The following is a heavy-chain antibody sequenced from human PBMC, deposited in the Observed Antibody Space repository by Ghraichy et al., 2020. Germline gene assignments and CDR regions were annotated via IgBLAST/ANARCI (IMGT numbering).Heavy chain of an antibody. Sequence: ASVKVSCKASGYTFTGYYMHWVRQAPGQGLEWMGWINPNSGGTNYAQKFQGRVTMTRDTSISTAYMELSRLRSDDTAVYYCARDAPGDYYDRVHDYWGQGTLVTVSS. D-gene: IGHD3-22*01. J-gene: IGHJ4*02. CDR2: INPNSGGT. CDR1: GYTFTGYY. V-gene: IGHV1-2*02. CDR3: ARDAPGDYYDRVHDY.